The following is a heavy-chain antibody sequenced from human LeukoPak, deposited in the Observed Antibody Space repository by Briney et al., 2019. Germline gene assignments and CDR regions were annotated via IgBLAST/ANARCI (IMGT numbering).Heavy chain of an antibody. V-gene: IGHV3-30*18. CDR3: AKDRGSSSWYYFDY. CDR2: ISYDGSNK. J-gene: IGHJ4*02. Sequence: GGSLRLSCAASGFTFNSYGMHWVRQAPGKGLEWVAVISYDGSNKYYADSVKGRFTISRDNSKNTLYLQMNSLRAEDTAVYYCAKDRGSSSWYYFDYWGQGTLVTVSS. CDR1: GFTFNSYG. D-gene: IGHD6-13*01.